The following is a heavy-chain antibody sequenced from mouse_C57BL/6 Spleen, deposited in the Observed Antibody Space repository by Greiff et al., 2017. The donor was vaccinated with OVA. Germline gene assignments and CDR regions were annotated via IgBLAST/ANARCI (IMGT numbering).Heavy chain of an antibody. Sequence: EVQGVESGGGLVKPGGSLKLSCAASGFTFSSYAMSWVRQTPEKRLEWVATISDGGSYTYYPDNVKGRFTISRDNAKNNLYLQMSHLKSEDTAMYYCAREWYHGSSPYAMDYWGQGTSVTVSS. V-gene: IGHV5-4*01. CDR3: AREWYHGSSPYAMDY. CDR2: ISDGGSYT. J-gene: IGHJ4*01. D-gene: IGHD1-1*01. CDR1: GFTFSSYA.